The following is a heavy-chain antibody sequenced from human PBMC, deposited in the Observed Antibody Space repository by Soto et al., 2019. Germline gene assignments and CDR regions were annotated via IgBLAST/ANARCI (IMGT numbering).Heavy chain of an antibody. CDR3: ARAGCDGGSCYTLVGLRYGMDV. CDR2: ISYDGNNK. D-gene: IGHD2-15*01. Sequence: QVQLLESGGGVVQPGRSLRLSCAASGFTFSSYVMYWVSQAPGKGLEWVAVISYDGNNKYYADSVKGRFTISRDNSKNTLYLQMNSLRAEDTAVYYCARAGCDGGSCYTLVGLRYGMDVWGQGTTVTVSS. V-gene: IGHV3-30-3*01. CDR1: GFTFSSYV. J-gene: IGHJ6*02.